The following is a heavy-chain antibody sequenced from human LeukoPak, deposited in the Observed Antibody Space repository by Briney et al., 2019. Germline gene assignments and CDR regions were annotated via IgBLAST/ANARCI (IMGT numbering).Heavy chain of an antibody. D-gene: IGHD3-3*01. CDR2: ISGSGGST. CDR1: GFTFTSYA. J-gene: IGHJ3*01. Sequence: GGSLRLSCAASGFTFTSYAMIWVRQAPGKGLEWVSAISGSGGSTYYADSVKGRFTISRDNSKNTLYLQMNSLRAEDTAVYFCAKDREWRDDAFDVWGQGTLVIVSS. CDR3: AKDREWRDDAFDV. V-gene: IGHV3-23*01.